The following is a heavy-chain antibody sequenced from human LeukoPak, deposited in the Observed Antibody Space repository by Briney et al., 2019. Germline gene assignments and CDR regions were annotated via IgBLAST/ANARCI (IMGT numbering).Heavy chain of an antibody. D-gene: IGHD6-13*01. Sequence: GRSLRLSCAASGLTFDDYAMHWVRQVPGKGLEWVSGISWNSGSIGYADSVKGRFTISGDNAKNSLNLQMNSLRAEDTALYYCVKDLAAAGPEGAFDVWGQGTMVTVSS. V-gene: IGHV3-9*01. J-gene: IGHJ3*01. CDR1: GLTFDDYA. CDR3: VKDLAAAGPEGAFDV. CDR2: ISWNSGSI.